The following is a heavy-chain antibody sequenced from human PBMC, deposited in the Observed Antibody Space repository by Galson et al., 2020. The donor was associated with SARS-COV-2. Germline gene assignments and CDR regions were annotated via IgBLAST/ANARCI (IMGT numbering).Heavy chain of an antibody. CDR3: ARGGYCSGRSCSTYNWFDP. D-gene: IGHD2-15*01. CDR1: GYSFTNYW. CDR2: IYPGDSKT. Sequence: GESLKISCKGSGYSFTNYWIAWVRQMPGKGLEWMGIIYPGDSKTSYSQSFQGRVTIPADKSMSTAYLQWSSLKASDTAIYFCARGGYCSGRSCSTYNWFDPWGQGTLVTVSS. J-gene: IGHJ5*02. V-gene: IGHV5-51*01.